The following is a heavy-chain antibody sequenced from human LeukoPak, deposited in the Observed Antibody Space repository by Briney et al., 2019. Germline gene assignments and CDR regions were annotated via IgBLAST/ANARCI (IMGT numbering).Heavy chain of an antibody. Sequence: PGRSLRLSCAASGFTFSSYAMHWVRQAPGKGLEWVAVISYDGSNKYYADSVKGRFTISRDNSKNTLYLQMNSLRAEDTAVYYCARDQRYSSALELINWSDPWGQGTLVTVSS. CDR2: ISYDGSNK. J-gene: IGHJ5*02. CDR1: GFTFSSYA. D-gene: IGHD1-7*01. CDR3: ARDQRYSSALELINWSDP. V-gene: IGHV3-30-3*01.